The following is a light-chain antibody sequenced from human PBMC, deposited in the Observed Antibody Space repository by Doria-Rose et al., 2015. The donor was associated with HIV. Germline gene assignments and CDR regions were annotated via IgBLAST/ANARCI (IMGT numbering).Light chain of an antibody. CDR2: AAS. CDR3: HQYNTYPYT. J-gene: IGKJ2*01. CDR1: QSLSNW. Sequence: DRVTITCRATQSLSNWLAWYQQKPGKAPKLLIYAASTLQSGVPSRFSGSRSGTECSLIISSLQADDFATYHCHQYNTYPYTFGQGTRLEIK. V-gene: IGKV1-5*01.